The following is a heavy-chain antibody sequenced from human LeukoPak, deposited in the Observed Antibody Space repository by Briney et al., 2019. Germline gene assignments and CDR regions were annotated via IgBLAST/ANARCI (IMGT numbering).Heavy chain of an antibody. CDR2: IYYSGST. J-gene: IGHJ6*02. CDR3: ARFRWRLLPAAIDEYYYYYGMDV. D-gene: IGHD2-2*02. CDR1: GGSISSYY. Sequence: PSETLSLTCTVSGGSISSYYWSWIRQPPGKGLEWIGYIYYSGSTNYNPSLKSRVTISVDTSKNQFSLKLSSVTAADTAVYYCARFRWRLLPAAIDEYYYYYGMDVWGQGTMVTVSS. V-gene: IGHV4-59*01.